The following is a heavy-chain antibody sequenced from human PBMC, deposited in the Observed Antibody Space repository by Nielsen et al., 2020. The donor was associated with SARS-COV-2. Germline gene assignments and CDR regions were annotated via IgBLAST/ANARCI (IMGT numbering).Heavy chain of an antibody. V-gene: IGHV3-13*04. CDR3: ARAAGYYDSSGYYTYYFDY. J-gene: IGHJ4*02. CDR1: GFTFSSYA. D-gene: IGHD3-22*01. Sequence: GESLKISCAASGFTFSSYAMSWVRQATGKGLEWVSAIGTAGDTYYPGSVKGRFTISRENAKNSLYLQMNSLRAGDTAVYYCARAAGYYDSSGYYTYYFDYWGQGTLVTVSS. CDR2: IGTAGDT.